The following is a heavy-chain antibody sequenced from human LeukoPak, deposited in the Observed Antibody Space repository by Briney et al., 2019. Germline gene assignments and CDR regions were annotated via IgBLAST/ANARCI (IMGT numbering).Heavy chain of an antibody. V-gene: IGHV3-21*01. D-gene: IGHD6-13*01. J-gene: IGHJ6*02. CDR1: GFTFSSYS. CDR2: ISSSSSYI. CDR3: ARLRRSVGSKQGRGIAAAGAGGYYYYGMDV. Sequence: GGSLRLSCAASGFTFSSYSMNWVRQAPGKGLEWVSSISSSSSYIYYADSVKGRFTISRDNAKNSLYLQMNSLRAEDTAVYYCARLRRSVGSKQGRGIAAAGAGGYYYYGMDVWGQGTTVTVSS.